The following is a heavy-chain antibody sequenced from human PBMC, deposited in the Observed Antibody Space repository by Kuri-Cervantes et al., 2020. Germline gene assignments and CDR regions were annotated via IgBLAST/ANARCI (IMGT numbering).Heavy chain of an antibody. CDR2: INPNSGGT. J-gene: IGHJ4*02. V-gene: IGHV1-2*02. CDR1: GYTFTNFG. D-gene: IGHD1-26*01. CDR3: ARGGEGQHLGIGVY. Sequence: ASVKVSCKASGYTFTNFGFNWVRQAPGQGLEWMGWINPNSGGTNYAQKFQGRVTMTRDTSISTAYMELSRLRYDDTAVYYCARGGEGQHLGIGVYWGQGTLVTVSS.